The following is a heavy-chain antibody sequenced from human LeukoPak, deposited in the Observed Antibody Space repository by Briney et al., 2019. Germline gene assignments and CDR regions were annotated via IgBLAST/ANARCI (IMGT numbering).Heavy chain of an antibody. D-gene: IGHD6-19*01. CDR3: ARASSGWYGRFDY. CDR2: IYSGGST. V-gene: IGHV3-66*01. CDR1: GFTVSSNY. J-gene: IGHJ4*02. Sequence: GGSLRLSCAASGFTVSSNYMSWVRQAPGKGLEWVSVIYSGGSTYYADSVKGRFTISRDNSKNTLYLQMNSLRAEDTAVYYCARASSGWYGRFDYWGQGTLVTVSS.